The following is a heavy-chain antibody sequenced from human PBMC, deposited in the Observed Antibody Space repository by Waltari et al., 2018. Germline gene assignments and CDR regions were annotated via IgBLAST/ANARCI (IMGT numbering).Heavy chain of an antibody. CDR3: ALDTGALWMDV. Sequence: QVQLVQSGAEVKKPGASVKISCKTSEYTFTSSYIHWVRQAPGQGLEWMGIINPRCGSTIYAQQFQGRVTMTRDTSTSTVYMELSSLRSEDTAVYYCALDTGALWMDVWGQGTTVTVSS. D-gene: IGHD2-21*01. CDR1: EYTFTSSY. V-gene: IGHV1-46*01. J-gene: IGHJ6*02. CDR2: INPRCGST.